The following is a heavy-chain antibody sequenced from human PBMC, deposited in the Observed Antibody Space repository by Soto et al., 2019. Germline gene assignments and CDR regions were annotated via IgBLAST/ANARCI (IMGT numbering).Heavy chain of an antibody. D-gene: IGHD6-19*01. CDR3: ARGSSRLDY. Sequence: PSETLSLTCTVSGGSISSCDWSWIRHPAEKGLEWIGRIYSGGRNNYNPSLKSRVTMSVDTSKNQFSLRLSSVTAADTAMYYCARGSSRLDYWGQGTLVTVSS. J-gene: IGHJ4*02. V-gene: IGHV4-4*07. CDR2: IYSGGRN. CDR1: GGSISSCD.